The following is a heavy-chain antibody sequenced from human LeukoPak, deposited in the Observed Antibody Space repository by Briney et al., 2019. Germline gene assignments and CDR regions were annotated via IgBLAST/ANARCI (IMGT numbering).Heavy chain of an antibody. CDR1: GGSFSGYY. CDR3: ARSRSGAQFDY. CDR2: INHSGST. D-gene: IGHD2-15*01. Sequence: PSETLSLTCAVYGGSFSGYYWSWIRQPPGKGLEWIGEINHSGSTNYNPSLKSRVTITLDTSKNQFSLNLTSVTAADTAVYYCARSRSGAQFDYWGQGTLVTVSS. J-gene: IGHJ4*02. V-gene: IGHV4-34*01.